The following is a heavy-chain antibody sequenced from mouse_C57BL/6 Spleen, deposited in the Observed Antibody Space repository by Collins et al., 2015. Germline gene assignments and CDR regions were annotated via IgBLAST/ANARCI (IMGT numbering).Heavy chain of an antibody. J-gene: IGHJ2*01. CDR2: INPSNGRT. CDR3: ARGLYDYDGGY. V-gene: IGHV1S81*02. Sequence: VKLSCKASGYTFTSYWMHWVKQRPGQGLEWIGEINPSNGRTNYNEKFKSKATLTVDKSSSTAYMQLSSLTSEDSAVYYCARGLYDYDGGYWGQGTTLTVSS. CDR1: GYTFTSYW. D-gene: IGHD2-4*01.